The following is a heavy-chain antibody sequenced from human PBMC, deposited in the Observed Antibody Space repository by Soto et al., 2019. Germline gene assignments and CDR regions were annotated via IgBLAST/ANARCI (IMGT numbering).Heavy chain of an antibody. Sequence: GASVKVSCKASGGTFSSYAISWVRQPPGQGLEWMGGIIPIFGTANYAQKFQGRDTITADESTSSAYMELSSLRSEDTAVYYCARDRSEIVVVAAAPYYYYGMDVWGQGPTVTVSS. V-gene: IGHV1-69*13. D-gene: IGHD2-2*01. CDR2: IIPIFGTA. CDR3: ARDRSEIVVVAAAPYYYYGMDV. CDR1: GGTFSSYA. J-gene: IGHJ6*02.